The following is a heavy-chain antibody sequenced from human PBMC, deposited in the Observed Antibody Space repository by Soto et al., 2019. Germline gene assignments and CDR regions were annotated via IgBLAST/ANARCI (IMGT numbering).Heavy chain of an antibody. Sequence: EVQLVESGGGLAQPGGSLRLSCAASGFTFSTYWIHWVRQAPGKGLVWVSRINSDGSSTNYADSVKGRFTISRYNAKNTLFLQMNSLRAEDTAVYYCARDLWGGGRDIDVCCQRTTVTVSS. CDR2: INSDGSST. CDR3: ARDLWGGGRDIDV. CDR1: GFTFSTYW. V-gene: IGHV3-74*01. J-gene: IGHJ6*02. D-gene: IGHD3-10*01.